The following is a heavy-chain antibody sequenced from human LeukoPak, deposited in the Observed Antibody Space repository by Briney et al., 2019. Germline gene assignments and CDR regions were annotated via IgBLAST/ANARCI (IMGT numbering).Heavy chain of an antibody. Sequence: GWSLRLSCAAYGFTFSSYAMSWVSPAPGKGLEWVSAISGSGGSTYYADSVKGRFTISRDNSKNTLYLQMNSLRAEDTAVYYCAKDLSSGYYYACDYWGQGTLVTVSS. CDR2: ISGSGGST. D-gene: IGHD3-22*01. CDR3: AKDLSSGYYYACDY. CDR1: GFTFSSYA. V-gene: IGHV3-23*01. J-gene: IGHJ4*02.